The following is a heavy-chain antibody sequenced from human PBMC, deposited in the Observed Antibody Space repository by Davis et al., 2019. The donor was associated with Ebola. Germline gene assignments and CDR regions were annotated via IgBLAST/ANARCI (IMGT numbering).Heavy chain of an antibody. J-gene: IGHJ1*01. V-gene: IGHV3-11*06. CDR2: ISSSSSYT. Sequence: GESLKISCAASGLTVSSNYMSWVRQAPGKGLEWVSYISSSSSYTNYADSVKGRFTISRDNAKNSLYLQMNSLRAEDTAVYYCARDGPSAWNTAQYFQHWGQGTLVTVSS. CDR1: GLTVSSNY. CDR3: ARDGPSAWNTAQYFQH. D-gene: IGHD1/OR15-1a*01.